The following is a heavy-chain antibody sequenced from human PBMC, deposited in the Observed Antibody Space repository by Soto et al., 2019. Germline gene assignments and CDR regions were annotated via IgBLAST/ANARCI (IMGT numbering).Heavy chain of an antibody. J-gene: IGHJ4*02. V-gene: IGHV1-3*01. CDR3: ARGLVVVVAATPHYDY. CDR2: INAGNGNT. D-gene: IGHD2-15*01. Sequence: ASVKVSCKASGYTFTSYAMHWVRQAPGQRLEWMGWINAGNGNTKYSQKFQGRVTITRDTSASTAYMELSSLRSEDTAVYYCARGLVVVVAATPHYDYWGQGTLVTVSS. CDR1: GYTFTSYA.